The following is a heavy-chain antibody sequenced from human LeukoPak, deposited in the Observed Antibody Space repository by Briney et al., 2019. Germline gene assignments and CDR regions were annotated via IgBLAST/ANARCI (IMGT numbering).Heavy chain of an antibody. CDR1: GGSFSGYY. D-gene: IGHD2-2*02. J-gene: IGHJ5*02. Sequence: SETLSLTCAVYGGSFSGYYWSWIRQPPGKGLEWIGEINHSGSTNYNPSLKSRVTISVDTSKNQFSLKLSSVTAADTAVYYCATQQDIVVVPAAIGGWFDPWDQGTLVTVSS. CDR3: ATQQDIVVVPAAIGGWFDP. V-gene: IGHV4-34*01. CDR2: INHSGST.